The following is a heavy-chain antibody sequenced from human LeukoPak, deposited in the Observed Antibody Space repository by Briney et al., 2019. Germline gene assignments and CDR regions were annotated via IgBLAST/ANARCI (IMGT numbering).Heavy chain of an antibody. CDR1: GYSFTSYW. V-gene: IGHV5-51*01. D-gene: IGHD3-9*01. J-gene: IGHJ3*02. CDR2: VYAGASDT. CDR3: ARRLEYYDILTGYYAGHAFDI. Sequence: GDSLKISGKGSGYSFTSYWIGWVRQMPGKGLEWMGIVYAGASDTRYRPSSQGQDTISVDKAISTAYLQSSSLKASDTAMYYGARRLEYYDILTGYYAGHAFDIWGQGTMVTVSS.